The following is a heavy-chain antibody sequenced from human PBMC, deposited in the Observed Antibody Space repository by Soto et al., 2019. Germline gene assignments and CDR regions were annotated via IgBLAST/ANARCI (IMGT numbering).Heavy chain of an antibody. V-gene: IGHV4-30-2*01. Sequence: SETLSLTCTVSGGSISSGGYSWSWIRQPPGEGLEWIGYIYHSGSTYYNPSLKSRVTISVDRSKNQFSLKLSSVTAADTAVYYCATKVYSYGFGFHYWGQGTLVTVSS. CDR3: ATKVYSYGFGFHY. CDR2: IYHSGST. J-gene: IGHJ4*02. CDR1: GGSISSGGYS. D-gene: IGHD5-18*01.